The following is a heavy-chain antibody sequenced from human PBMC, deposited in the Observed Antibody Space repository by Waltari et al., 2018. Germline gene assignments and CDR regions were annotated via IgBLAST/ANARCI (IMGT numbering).Heavy chain of an antibody. CDR2: INSNIGNP. D-gene: IGHD2-2*01. J-gene: IGHJ4*02. CDR1: GYSFRNYA. CDR3: ARSKEDDIVIVPPGLDS. Sequence: QVQLVQSESGLKKPGAAVNVSCQASGYSFRNYAINWVRQATGQGLEWMGWINSNIGNPTYAQGFSGRFVFSLDTSVNTAYLQISSLTTEDTAIYYCARSKEDDIVIVPPGLDSWGQGTLVTVSS. V-gene: IGHV7-4-1*02.